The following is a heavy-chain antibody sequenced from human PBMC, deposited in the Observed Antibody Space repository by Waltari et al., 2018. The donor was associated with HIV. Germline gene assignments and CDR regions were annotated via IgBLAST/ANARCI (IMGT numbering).Heavy chain of an antibody. J-gene: IGHJ2*01. Sequence: EVQLVESGGGLVKPGRSLRLSCAASGFTFSNAWMSWVRQAPGKGLGWVGHLKSKTDGGTTDYAAPVKGRFTISRDDSKNTLYLQMNSLKTEDTAVYYCSTGWEYDTSSWSQHFFDYWGRGTLVTVSS. CDR2: LKSKTDGGTT. D-gene: IGHD6-13*01. CDR3: STGWEYDTSSWSQHFFDY. V-gene: IGHV3-15*01. CDR1: GFTFSNAW.